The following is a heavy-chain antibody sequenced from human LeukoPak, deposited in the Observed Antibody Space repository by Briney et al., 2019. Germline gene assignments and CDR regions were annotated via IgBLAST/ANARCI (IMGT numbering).Heavy chain of an antibody. V-gene: IGHV3-33*01. CDR1: GFTFSNHG. D-gene: IGHD6-6*01. Sequence: GGSLRLSCAASGFTFSNHGMHWVRQAPGKGLEWVANIWYDGSQEYYADTVKGRFTISRDISKNTLYLQMNSLRAEDTAVYYCARDLAAARLDFRGQGTLATVSS. CDR2: IWYDGSQE. CDR3: ARDLAAARLDF. J-gene: IGHJ4*02.